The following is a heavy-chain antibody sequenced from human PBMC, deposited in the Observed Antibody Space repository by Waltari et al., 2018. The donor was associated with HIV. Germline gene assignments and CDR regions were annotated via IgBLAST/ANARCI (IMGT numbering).Heavy chain of an antibody. CDR3: AKDRPSNAFDI. CDR1: GFTFSSYA. CDR2: ISGSVGST. Sequence: EVQLLESGGGLVQPGGSLRISCAASGFTFSSYALSWVRQAPRKWLEWVSAISGSVGSTYYADSVKSRFTISRDNSKNTLYLQMNSLRAEDTAVYYCAKDRPSNAFDIWGQGTMVTVSS. V-gene: IGHV3-23*01. J-gene: IGHJ3*02.